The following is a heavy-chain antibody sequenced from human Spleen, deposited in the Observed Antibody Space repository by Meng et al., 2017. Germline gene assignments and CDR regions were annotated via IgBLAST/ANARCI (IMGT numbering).Heavy chain of an antibody. V-gene: IGHV3-74*01. CDR3: ARDYDYAEIDY. CDR2: INTDRTIT. D-gene: IGHD4-17*01. Sequence: GESLKISCAASGFIVSSNYMSWVRQFPGKGLVWVSGINTDRTITSYADSVKGRFTISRDNDKNTLYLQMNSLRAEDTAVYYCARDYDYAEIDYWGQGTLVTVSS. CDR1: GFIVSSNY. J-gene: IGHJ4*02.